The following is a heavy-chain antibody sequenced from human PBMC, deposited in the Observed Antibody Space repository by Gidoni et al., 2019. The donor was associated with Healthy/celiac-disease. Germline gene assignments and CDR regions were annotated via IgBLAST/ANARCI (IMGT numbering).Heavy chain of an antibody. J-gene: IGHJ6*02. D-gene: IGHD1-1*01. CDR1: GFTVSRYG. CDR3: AKSERVLEGYYYGMDV. V-gene: IGHV3-30*18. CDR2: ISYDGSNK. Sequence: QVQLVESGGGVVQPGRSLRPPCAASGFTVSRYGLHWVRPAPGKGLGWVAVISYDGSNKYHADSVKGPFTISRDNSKNTLYLQMNSLRDEDTAVYYCAKSERVLEGYYYGMDVWGQGTTVTVSS.